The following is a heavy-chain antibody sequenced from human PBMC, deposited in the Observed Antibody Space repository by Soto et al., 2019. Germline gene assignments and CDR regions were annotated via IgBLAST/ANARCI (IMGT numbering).Heavy chain of an antibody. V-gene: IGHV4-31*03. CDR1: GGSISSGGYS. CDR3: ARGLSGRYCSSTSCYAPVFDY. D-gene: IGHD2-2*01. Sequence: QVQLQESGPGLVKPSQALSLTCTVSGGSISSGGYSWNWIRQHPGKGLEWIGYIYYSGSTYYNPSLKRRVTISVDTSKNQFSLKLSSVTAADTAVYYCARGLSGRYCSSTSCYAPVFDYWGQGTLVTVSS. CDR2: IYYSGST. J-gene: IGHJ4*02.